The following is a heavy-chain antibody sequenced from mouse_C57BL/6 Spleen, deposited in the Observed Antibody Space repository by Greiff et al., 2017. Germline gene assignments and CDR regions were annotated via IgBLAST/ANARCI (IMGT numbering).Heavy chain of an antibody. CDR2: IYPRSGNT. D-gene: IGHD1-1*01. J-gene: IGHJ2*01. V-gene: IGHV1-81*01. CDR1: GYTFTSYG. CDR3: AREENGSSSFDY. Sequence: VQLQQSGAELARPGASVKLSCKASGYTFTSYGISWVKQRTGQGLEWIGEIYPRSGNTYYNEKFKGKATLTADKSSSTAYMELRSLTSEYSAVYFCAREENGSSSFDYWGQGTTLTVSS.